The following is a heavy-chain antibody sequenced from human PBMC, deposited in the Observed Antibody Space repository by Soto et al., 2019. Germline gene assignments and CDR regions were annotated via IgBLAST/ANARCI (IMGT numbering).Heavy chain of an antibody. CDR2: ISAYNGNT. CDR3: ARERVTLVRGPQNWFDP. V-gene: IGHV1-18*04. Sequence: ASVKVSCKASGYTFTGYYMHWVRQAPGQGLEWVGWISAYNGNTRYAQKLQGRVTMTADTSTSTAYMELRSLKSDDTAVYYCARERVTLVRGPQNWFDPWGQGTLVTVSS. CDR1: GYTFTGYY. D-gene: IGHD3-10*01. J-gene: IGHJ5*02.